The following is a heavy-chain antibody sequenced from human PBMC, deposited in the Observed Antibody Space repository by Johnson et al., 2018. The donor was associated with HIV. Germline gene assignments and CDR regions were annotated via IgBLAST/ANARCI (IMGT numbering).Heavy chain of an antibody. D-gene: IGHD1-7*01. CDR2: IGTAGDT. Sequence: VQLVESGGGLVQPGGSLRLSCAASGFTFSSYDMHWVRQATGKGLEWVSAIGTAGDTYYPGSVKGRFTISRDNSKNTLYLQMNTLRAEDTAVYYCARDMVQLELLGAFDMWGQGTMVTVSS. V-gene: IGHV3-13*01. CDR3: ARDMVQLELLGAFDM. J-gene: IGHJ3*02. CDR1: GFTFSSYD.